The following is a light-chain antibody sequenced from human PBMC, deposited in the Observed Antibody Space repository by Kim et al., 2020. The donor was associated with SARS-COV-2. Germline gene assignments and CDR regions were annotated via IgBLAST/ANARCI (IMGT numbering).Light chain of an antibody. V-gene: IGKV3-20*01. J-gene: IGKJ5*01. Sequence: PGERVTLSGRASQTVSSNYLAWYQQKPGQAPRLLIYDVFSRATCIPDRFIGSGSATDFTLTISRLEPEDFAVYYCQHYGYSPITFGQGTRLEIK. CDR1: QTVSSNY. CDR3: QHYGYSPIT. CDR2: DVF.